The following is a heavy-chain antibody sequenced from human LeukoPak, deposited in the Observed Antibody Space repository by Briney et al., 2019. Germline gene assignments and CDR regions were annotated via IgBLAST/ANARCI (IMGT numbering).Heavy chain of an antibody. CDR3: AGSPYYYDSSGYYSYFDY. CDR1: GGTFSSYA. Sequence: SVKVSCKASGGTFSSYAISWVRQAPGQGLEWMGRIIPILGIANYAQKFQGRVTITADKSTSTAYMELSSLRSEDTAVYYCAGSPYYYDSSGYYSYFDYWGQGTLVTVSS. J-gene: IGHJ4*02. D-gene: IGHD3-22*01. CDR2: IIPILGIA. V-gene: IGHV1-69*04.